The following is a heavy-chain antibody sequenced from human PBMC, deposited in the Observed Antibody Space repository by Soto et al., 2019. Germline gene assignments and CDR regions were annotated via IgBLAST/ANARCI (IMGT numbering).Heavy chain of an antibody. CDR3: VRDSPYSSALYEGFDS. J-gene: IGHJ4*02. D-gene: IGHD3-22*01. CDR2: ISSSSATI. CDR1: GFTFSSYS. V-gene: IGHV3-48*02. Sequence: PGASLRLSCEGSGFTFSSYSMNWVRQTPGKGLEWVSYISSSSATIYYADSVKGRFTISRDNAKKSLYLQMNSLRDEDTAVYFCVRDSPYSSALYEGFDSWGQGTLVTVSS.